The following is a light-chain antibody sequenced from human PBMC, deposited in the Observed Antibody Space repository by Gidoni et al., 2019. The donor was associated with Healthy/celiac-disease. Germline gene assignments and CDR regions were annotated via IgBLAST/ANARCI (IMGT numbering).Light chain of an antibody. CDR3: MQALQTPQIT. V-gene: IGKV2-28*01. J-gene: IGKJ5*01. CDR1: QSLLHSNGYNY. Sequence: DIVMTQSPLALRVTPGEPASISCRSSQSLLHSNGYNYLDWYLQRPGQSPPLLIYLGSNRASGVPDRFSGSGSGTDFTLKISRVEAEDVGVYYCMQALQTPQITFGQGTRLEIK. CDR2: LGS.